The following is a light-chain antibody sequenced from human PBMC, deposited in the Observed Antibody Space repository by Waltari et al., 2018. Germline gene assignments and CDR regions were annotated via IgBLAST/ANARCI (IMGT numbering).Light chain of an antibody. Sequence: DIQMTQSPSSLSASVGDRVTITCRAGQHISDTLNWYQQKPGKAPKLLIFATSNLQSGVPSRFTGSASGADFSLTINSLQPEDFATYYCQQSYSPPHTFGQGTRVDFK. CDR2: ATS. J-gene: IGKJ1*01. CDR3: QQSYSPPHT. V-gene: IGKV1-39*01. CDR1: QHISDT.